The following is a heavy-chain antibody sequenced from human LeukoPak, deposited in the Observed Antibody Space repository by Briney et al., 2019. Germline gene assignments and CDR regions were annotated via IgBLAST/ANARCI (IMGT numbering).Heavy chain of an antibody. J-gene: IGHJ4*02. CDR3: ARDLSSAWFYY. CDR1: RGSTHTYNHF. V-gene: IGHV4-39*07. D-gene: IGHD6-25*01. Sequence: SSETLSLTCSVSRGSTHTYNHFWGWLRQSPGKGLEWIGTISSGGNTDYNPSLKSRVTMSLDTSKTQFSLKVISVTAADTATYYCARDLSSAWFYYWGQGALVTVSS. CDR2: ISSGGNT.